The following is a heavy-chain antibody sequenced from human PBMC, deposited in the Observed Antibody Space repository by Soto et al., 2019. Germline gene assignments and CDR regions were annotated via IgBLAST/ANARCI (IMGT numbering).Heavy chain of an antibody. D-gene: IGHD6-6*01. CDR2: ISGSGGST. V-gene: IGHV3-23*01. CDR1: GFTFSSYA. J-gene: IGHJ4*02. CDR3: AKTIAARHFYFDY. Sequence: LRLSCTASGFTFSSYAMGWVRQAPGKGLEWVSAISGSGGSTYYADSVKGRFTISRDNSKNTLYLQMNSLRAEDTAVYYCAKTIAARHFYFDYWGQGTLVTVSS.